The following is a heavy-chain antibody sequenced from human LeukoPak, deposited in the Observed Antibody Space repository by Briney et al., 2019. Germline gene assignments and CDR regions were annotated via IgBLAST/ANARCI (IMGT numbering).Heavy chain of an antibody. CDR2: ISASGSGT. CDR1: GFTFSKYA. D-gene: IGHD5-18*01. Sequence: GGSLRLSCAASGFTFSKYAMNWVRQAPGKGLEWVSGISASGSGTYYADSVRGRFIISRDNSKSTVYLQMNSLRAEDTAVYYCAKMGYDYWGQGTLVTVSS. CDR3: AKMGYDY. J-gene: IGHJ4*02. V-gene: IGHV3-23*01.